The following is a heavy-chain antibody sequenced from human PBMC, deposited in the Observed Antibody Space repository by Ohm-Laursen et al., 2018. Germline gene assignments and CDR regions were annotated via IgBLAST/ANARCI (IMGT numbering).Heavy chain of an antibody. J-gene: IGHJ4*02. CDR2: ISSSSSTT. CDR1: GFTFSSYS. Sequence: GSLRLSCAASGFTFSSYSMNWVRQAPGKGLEWVSYISSSSSTTYYADSVKGRFTISRDNAKNSLYLQMNSLRAEDTALYYCAKVVGIRSLHGPLDYWGQGTLVTVSS. D-gene: IGHD2-15*01. V-gene: IGHV3-48*01. CDR3: AKVVGIRSLHGPLDY.